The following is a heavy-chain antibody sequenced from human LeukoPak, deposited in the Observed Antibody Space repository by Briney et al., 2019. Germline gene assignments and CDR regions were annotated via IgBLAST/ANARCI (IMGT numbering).Heavy chain of an antibody. J-gene: IGHJ4*02. CDR2: INSDGSST. CDR3: AREVTYYYDSSGSNPARY. D-gene: IGHD3-22*01. Sequence: GGSLRLSCVASGFTFSSYWMHWVRQAPGKGLVWVSRINSDGSSTSYADSVKGRFTISRDNAKNTLYLQMNSLRAEDTAVYYCAREVTYYYDSSGSNPARYWGQGTLVTVSS. CDR1: GFTFSSYW. V-gene: IGHV3-74*01.